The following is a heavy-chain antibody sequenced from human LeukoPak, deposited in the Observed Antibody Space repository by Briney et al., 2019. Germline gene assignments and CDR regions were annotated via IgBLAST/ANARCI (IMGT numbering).Heavy chain of an antibody. V-gene: IGHV1-46*01. J-gene: IGHJ5*02. D-gene: IGHD1-26*01. CDR3: ARATGYSGSYYGWFDP. CDR2: INPSGGST. Sequence: ASVKVSCKASGYTFTSYYMHWVRQAPGQGLEWMEIINPSGGSTSYAQKFQGRVTMTRDTSTSTVYMELSSLRSGDTAVYYCARATGYSGSYYGWFDPWGQGTLVTVSS. CDR1: GYTFTSYY.